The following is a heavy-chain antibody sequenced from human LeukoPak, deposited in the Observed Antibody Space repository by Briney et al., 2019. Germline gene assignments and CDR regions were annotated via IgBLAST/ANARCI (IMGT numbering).Heavy chain of an antibody. J-gene: IGHJ4*02. D-gene: IGHD3-22*01. V-gene: IGHV3-23*01. Sequence: GWSLILSCAASAFTFSSYAMSWVRQAPGKPLEWLSAISGSGGSTYYADSVKGRFTISRDNSRNTLYLQMNSLRAEDTAVYYCAKGVRRSSDYSSPVDYWGQGTLVTVSS. CDR1: AFTFSSYA. CDR2: ISGSGGST. CDR3: AKGVRRSSDYSSPVDY.